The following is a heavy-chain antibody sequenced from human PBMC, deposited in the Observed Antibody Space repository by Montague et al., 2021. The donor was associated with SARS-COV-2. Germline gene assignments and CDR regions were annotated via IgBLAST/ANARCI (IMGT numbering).Heavy chain of an antibody. CDR2: IYYSGST. Sequence: SETLFLTRTVSGGSISSSSYYWGWIRQPPGKGLEWIGSIYYSGSTYYNPSLKSRVTISVDTSKNQFSLKLSSVTAADTAAYYCARQGDQLLLEYWFDPWGQGTLSPSPQ. D-gene: IGHD2-2*01. V-gene: IGHV4-39*01. CDR3: ARQGDQLLLEYWFDP. J-gene: IGHJ5*02. CDR1: GGSISSSSYY.